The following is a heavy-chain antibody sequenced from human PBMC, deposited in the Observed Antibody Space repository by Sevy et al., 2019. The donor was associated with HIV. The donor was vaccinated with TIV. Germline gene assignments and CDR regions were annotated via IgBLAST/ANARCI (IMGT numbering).Heavy chain of an antibody. CDR2: IRYDGSNK. Sequence: GGSLRLSCASSGFTFSNYGMHWVRQAPGKGLEWVAFIRYDGSNKYYSDSVKGRFTISRDNSKNTLYLQRNSLRPEDTAVYFCAKDRKVLLVVYAIPFDAIDIWGQGTLVTVSS. J-gene: IGHJ3*02. D-gene: IGHD2-8*02. V-gene: IGHV3-30*02. CDR3: AKDRKVLLVVYAIPFDAIDI. CDR1: GFTFSNYG.